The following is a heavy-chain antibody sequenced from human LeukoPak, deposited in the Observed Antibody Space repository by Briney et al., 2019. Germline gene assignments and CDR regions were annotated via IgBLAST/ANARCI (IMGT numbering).Heavy chain of an antibody. D-gene: IGHD1-26*01. Sequence: PGGSLRLSCAASGFTFSDYYMSWIRQAPGKGLEWVSYISSSGSTIYYADSVKGRFTISRDNAKNSLYLQMNSLRAEDTAVYYCARRRDSGSLQHFDYWGQGTLVTVSS. J-gene: IGHJ4*02. CDR2: ISSSGSTI. V-gene: IGHV3-11*01. CDR3: ARRRDSGSLQHFDY. CDR1: GFTFSDYY.